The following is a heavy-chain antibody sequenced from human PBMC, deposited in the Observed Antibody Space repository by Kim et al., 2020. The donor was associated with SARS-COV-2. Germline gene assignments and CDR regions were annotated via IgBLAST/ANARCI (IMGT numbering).Heavy chain of an antibody. D-gene: IGHD3-10*01. V-gene: IGHV5-10-1*01. CDR3: ARHGGAGGELLWFGELIYGMDV. J-gene: IGHJ6*02. CDR2: IDPSDSYT. Sequence: GESLKISCKGSGYSFTSYWISWVRQMPGKGLEWMGRIDPSDSYTNYSPSFQGHVTISADKSISTAYLQWSSLKASDTAMYYCARHGGAGGELLWFGELIYGMDVWGQGTTVTVSS. CDR1: GYSFTSYW.